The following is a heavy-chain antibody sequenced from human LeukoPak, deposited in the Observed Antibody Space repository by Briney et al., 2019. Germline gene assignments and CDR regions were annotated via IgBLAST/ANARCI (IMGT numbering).Heavy chain of an antibody. CDR2: ICTSGST. J-gene: IGHJ3*02. Sequence: PLETLSLTCTVSGGSISSYYWSWLRQPAGKGLEWIGRICTSGSTNYNPSLKSRVTMSVDTSKNQFSLKLSSVTAADTAVYYCARVLITFGGVIVINAFDIWGQGTMVTVSS. V-gene: IGHV4-4*07. CDR3: ARVLITFGGVIVINAFDI. CDR1: GGSISSYY. D-gene: IGHD3-16*02.